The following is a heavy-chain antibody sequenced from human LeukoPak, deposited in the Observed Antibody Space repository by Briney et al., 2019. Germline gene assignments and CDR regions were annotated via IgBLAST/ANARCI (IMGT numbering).Heavy chain of an antibody. V-gene: IGHV4-59*05. CDR2: IYYSGST. Sequence: SETLSLTCTVSGGSISSYYWSWIRQPPGKGLEWIGSIYYSGSTYYNPSLKSRVTISVDTSKNQFSLKLSSVTAADTAVYYCASQRGYSYGYYRYFDYWGQGTLVTVSS. CDR1: GGSISSYY. D-gene: IGHD5-18*01. CDR3: ASQRGYSYGYYRYFDY. J-gene: IGHJ4*02.